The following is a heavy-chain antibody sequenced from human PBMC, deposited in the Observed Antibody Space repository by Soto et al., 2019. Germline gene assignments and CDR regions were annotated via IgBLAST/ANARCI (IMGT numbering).Heavy chain of an antibody. V-gene: IGHV1-3*05. CDR3: ARSIVVVTALDY. D-gene: IGHD2-21*02. CDR1: GYTFTSYA. CDR2: INAGDGNT. J-gene: IGHJ4*02. Sequence: QVQLVQSGAEEKKPGASVKVSSKASGYTFTSYAMHWVRQAPGKRLEWMGWINAGDGNTKYSQKFQGRVTITRDTSASTAYMELSSLRSEDTAVYYCARSIVVVTALDYWGQGTLVTVSS.